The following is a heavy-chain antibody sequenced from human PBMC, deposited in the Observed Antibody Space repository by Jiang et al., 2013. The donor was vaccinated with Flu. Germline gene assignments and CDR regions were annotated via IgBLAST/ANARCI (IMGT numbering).Heavy chain of an antibody. D-gene: IGHD2-2*01. CDR1: GGSISSGDYY. Sequence: GPGLVKPSQTLSLTCTVSGGSISSGDYYWSWIRQPPGKGLEWIGYIYYSGSTYYNPSLKSRVTISVDTSKNQFSLKLSSVTAADTAVYYCARLPLVVVPAAETDSYYFDYWGQGTLVTVSS. CDR2: IYYSGST. V-gene: IGHV4-30-4*01. CDR3: ARLPLVVVPAAETDSYYFDY. J-gene: IGHJ4*02.